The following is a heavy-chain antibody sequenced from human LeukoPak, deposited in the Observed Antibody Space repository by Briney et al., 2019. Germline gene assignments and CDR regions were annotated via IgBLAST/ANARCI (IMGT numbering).Heavy chain of an antibody. J-gene: IGHJ4*02. CDR2: IFNSGTT. CDR1: DGSISSYY. D-gene: IGHD6-13*01. V-gene: IGHV4-59*12. Sequence: PSETLSLTCTVSDGSISSYYWSWIRQPPGKGLEWIGFIFNSGTTNYNPSLKGRVTILVDKSKNQLSLKLTSVTAADTAVYYCARGSSIWPNGYFDYWGQGTLVTVSS. CDR3: ARGSSIWPNGYFDY.